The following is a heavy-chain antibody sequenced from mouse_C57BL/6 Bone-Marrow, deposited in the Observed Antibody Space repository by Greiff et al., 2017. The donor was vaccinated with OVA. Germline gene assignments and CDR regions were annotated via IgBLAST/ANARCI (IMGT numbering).Heavy chain of an antibody. J-gene: IGHJ4*01. CDR1: GFNIKDDY. D-gene: IGHD3-2*02. Sequence: VTLKESGAELVRPGASVKLSCTASGFNIKDDYMHWVKQRPEQGLEWIGWIDPENGDTEYASKFQGKATITADTSSNTAYLQRSSLTSEDTAVYYWTTPGELRLLMDYWGQGTSVTVSS. CDR3: TTPGELRLLMDY. CDR2: IDPENGDT. V-gene: IGHV14-4*01.